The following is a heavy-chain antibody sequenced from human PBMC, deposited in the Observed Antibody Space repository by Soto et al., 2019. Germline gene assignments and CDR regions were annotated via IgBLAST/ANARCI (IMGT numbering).Heavy chain of an antibody. D-gene: IGHD3-22*01. CDR3: AKFALERRYIAYYEVDY. CDR2: ISNDGSYK. V-gene: IGHV3-30*18. Sequence: QVQLVESGGGVVQPGRSLRLSCTASGFSFRSYVMHWVRQAPGKGLEWVALISNDGSYKYYADSVKGRFTISRDNSKNTLHLQMNSLRSDDTGVYHCAKFALERRYIAYYEVDYWGQGTLATVSS. J-gene: IGHJ4*02. CDR1: GFSFRSYV.